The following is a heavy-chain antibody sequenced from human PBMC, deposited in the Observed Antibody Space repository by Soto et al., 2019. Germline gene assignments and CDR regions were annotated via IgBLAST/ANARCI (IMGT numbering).Heavy chain of an antibody. CDR1: GYTFTLYD. V-gene: IGHV1-8*01. CDR2: MNPNSGNT. CDR3: ARGHRAARFATLPSYYDVMDF. Sequence: ASVNLSCKASGYTFTLYDINWLRQATGQGLEWMGWMNPNSGNTGYAQKFQGRVTMTRNTSISTAYMELSSLRSEDTAVYYCARGHRAARFATLPSYYDVMDFCGQGSTVIGS. D-gene: IGHD6-6*01. J-gene: IGHJ6*02.